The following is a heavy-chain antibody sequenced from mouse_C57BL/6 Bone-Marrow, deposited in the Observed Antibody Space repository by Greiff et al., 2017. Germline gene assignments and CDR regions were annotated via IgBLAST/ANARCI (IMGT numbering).Heavy chain of an antibody. D-gene: IGHD4-1*01. J-gene: IGHJ1*03. CDR2: IDPEDGAT. V-gene: IGHV14-2*01. CDR1: GFNIKDYY. Sequence: EVQLQESGAELVKPGASVKLSCTASGFNIKDYYMHWVKQRTEQGLEWIGRIDPEDGATKYASKFQGKATITADTSSNTAYLQLSSLTSEDTAVYYCARLTGNWYFDVWGTGTTVTVSS. CDR3: ARLTGNWYFDV.